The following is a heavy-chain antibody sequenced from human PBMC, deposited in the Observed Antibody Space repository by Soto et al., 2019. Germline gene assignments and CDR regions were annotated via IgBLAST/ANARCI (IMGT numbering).Heavy chain of an antibody. CDR1: GFTFSSYW. J-gene: IGHJ4*02. V-gene: IGHV3-7*05. Sequence: PGGSLRLSCAASGFTFSSYWMTWVRQAPGKGLEWVANIKQDGSEKYYVDSVKGRFTISRDSAKNSLYLQMNSLRAEDTAVYYCARSRSGYYYGYYFDYWGQGTLVTVSS. CDR2: IKQDGSEK. D-gene: IGHD3-22*01. CDR3: ARSRSGYYYGYYFDY.